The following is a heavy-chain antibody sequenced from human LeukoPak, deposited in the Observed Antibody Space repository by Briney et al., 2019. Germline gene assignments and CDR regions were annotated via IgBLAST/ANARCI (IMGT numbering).Heavy chain of an antibody. Sequence: GGSLRLSCAASGFTFSNYGMNWVRQAPGKGLEWVSFTDTSGSYIYYGDSVKGRFTISRDNAKNLLFLQMNSLRAEDTAVYYCAKGSIAAAGTFDYWGQGTLVTVSS. D-gene: IGHD6-13*01. V-gene: IGHV3-21*04. CDR3: AKGSIAAAGTFDY. CDR2: TDTSGSYI. J-gene: IGHJ4*02. CDR1: GFTFSNYG.